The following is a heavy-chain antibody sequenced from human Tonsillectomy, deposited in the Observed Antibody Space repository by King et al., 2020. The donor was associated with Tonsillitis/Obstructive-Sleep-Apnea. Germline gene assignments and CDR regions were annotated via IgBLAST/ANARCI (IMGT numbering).Heavy chain of an antibody. CDR3: VKDRKGADGSYYFDY. J-gene: IGHJ4*02. CDR1: GFTFSIYS. CDR2: ISGNGDST. V-gene: IGHV3-64D*06. D-gene: IGHD3-16*01. Sequence: VQLVESGGGLVQPGGSLRLSCFASGFTFSIYSMHWVRQAPGRGLKYVSAISGNGDSTYYADSVKGRFTISRDNSKNTLYLQMSSLRAEDTAVYYCVKDRKGADGSYYFDYWGQGTLVTVSS.